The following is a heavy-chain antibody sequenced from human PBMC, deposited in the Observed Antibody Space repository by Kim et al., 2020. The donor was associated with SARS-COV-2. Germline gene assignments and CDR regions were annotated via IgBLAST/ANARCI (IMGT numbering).Heavy chain of an antibody. D-gene: IGHD6-19*01. J-gene: IGHJ4*02. CDR3: SRAPDSSGTLDY. V-gene: IGHV3-33*01. Sequence: FYEISVKGPFTIPRNKSKNTLYLQMNSLRAEDTAVYYWSRAPDSSGTLDYWGQGTLVTVSS.